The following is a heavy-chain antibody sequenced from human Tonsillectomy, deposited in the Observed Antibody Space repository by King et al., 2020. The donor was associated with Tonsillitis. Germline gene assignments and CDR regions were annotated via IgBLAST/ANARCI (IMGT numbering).Heavy chain of an antibody. D-gene: IGHD6-6*01. CDR3: AREFRRRSSIEIIESINDGFDV. CDR2: IYTNGYT. CDR1: GGSITNYY. J-gene: IGHJ3*01. V-gene: IGHV4-4*07. Sequence: QLQESGPGLVKPSETLTLTCFVSGGSITNYYWNWIRQPAGKGLEWIGRIYTNGYTSYNPSLKSRVAMSVDMSKSQVSLSLSSVTAADTAMYYCAREFRRRSSIEIIESINDGFDVWGQGTRVTVSS.